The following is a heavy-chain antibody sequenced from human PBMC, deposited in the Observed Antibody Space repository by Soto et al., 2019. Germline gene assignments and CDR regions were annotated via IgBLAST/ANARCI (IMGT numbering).Heavy chain of an antibody. CDR1: GFTFGSYA. CDR3: ARGFYDILTGFRDYYYGMDV. V-gene: IGHV3-64*01. Sequence: GGSLRISCAASGFTFGSYAIHWVRQAPRKGLEYVSAISSNGGTTYYANSVKGRFTISRDNSKNTLYLQMGSLRAEDMAVYYCARGFYDILTGFRDYYYGMDVWGQGTTVTVSS. D-gene: IGHD3-9*01. CDR2: ISSNGGTT. J-gene: IGHJ6*02.